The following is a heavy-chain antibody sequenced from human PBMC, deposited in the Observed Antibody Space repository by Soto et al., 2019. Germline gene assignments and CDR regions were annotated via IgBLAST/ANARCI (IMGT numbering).Heavy chain of an antibody. CDR1: GFTFSSYG. CDR3: ARGRGVGATIDY. Sequence: QVQLVESGGGMVQPGRSLRLSCVASGFTFSSYGMHWVRQAPGKGLEWVAVIWFDGNNKYYADSVKGRFTISRDNSKNTLYLQMDSLRAEDTAVYYCARGRGVGATIDYWGQGTLVTVSS. CDR2: IWFDGNNK. D-gene: IGHD1-26*01. V-gene: IGHV3-33*01. J-gene: IGHJ4*02.